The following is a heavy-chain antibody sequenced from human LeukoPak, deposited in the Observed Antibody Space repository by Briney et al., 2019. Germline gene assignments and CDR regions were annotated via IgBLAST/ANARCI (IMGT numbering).Heavy chain of an antibody. J-gene: IGHJ4*02. CDR3: ARHGGDYDFWSGYFGY. CDR2: IYYSGST. Sequence: KPSETLSLTCTVSRGSISSYYWSWIRQPPGKGLEWIGYIYYSGSTNYNPSLKSRVTISVDTSKNQFSLKLRSVTAADTAVYYCARHGGDYDFWSGYFGYWGQGTLVTVSS. D-gene: IGHD3-3*01. V-gene: IGHV4-59*01. CDR1: RGSISSYY.